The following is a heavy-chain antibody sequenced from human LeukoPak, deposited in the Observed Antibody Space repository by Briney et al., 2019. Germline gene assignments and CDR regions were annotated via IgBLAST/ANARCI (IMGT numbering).Heavy chain of an antibody. CDR2: INHSGST. V-gene: IGHV4-34*01. CDR1: GGSFSGYY. D-gene: IGHD5-18*01. CDR3: ARGDTAMVTPFDY. J-gene: IGHJ4*02. Sequence: PSETLSLTCAVYGGSFSGYYWSWIRQPPGKGLEWIGEINHSGSTNYNPSLKSRVTISVDTSKNQFSLKLSSVTAADTAVHYCARGDTAMVTPFDYWGQGALVTVSS.